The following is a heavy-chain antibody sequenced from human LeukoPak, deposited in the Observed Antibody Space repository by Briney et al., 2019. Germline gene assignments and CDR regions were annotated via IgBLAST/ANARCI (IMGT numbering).Heavy chain of an antibody. J-gene: IGHJ4*02. CDR3: ARSGTTTKYYFDY. V-gene: IGHV3-30-3*01. Sequence: GGSLRLSCAASGFTFSSYAIHWVRQAPGKGLEWVAVISYDGSNKYYADSVKGRFSISRDNSKNTLFLQMNSLRAEDTAVYYCARSGTTTKYYFDYWGQGTLVTVSS. CDR1: GFTFSSYA. D-gene: IGHD1-14*01. CDR2: ISYDGSNK.